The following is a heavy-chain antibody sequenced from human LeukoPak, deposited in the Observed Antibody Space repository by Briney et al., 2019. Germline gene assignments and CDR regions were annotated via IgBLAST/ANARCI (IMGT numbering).Heavy chain of an antibody. CDR1: GGSFSGYY. CDR2: INHSGST. V-gene: IGHV4-34*01. Sequence: SSETLSLTCAVYGGSFSGYYWSWIRQPPGKGLEWIGEINHSGSTNYNPSLKSRVTISVDTSKNQFSLKLSSVTAADTAVYYCARGRGGDLKYYYGSGSYRTRHDAFDIWGQGTMVTVSS. CDR3: ARGRGGDLKYYYGSGSYRTRHDAFDI. J-gene: IGHJ3*02. D-gene: IGHD3-10*01.